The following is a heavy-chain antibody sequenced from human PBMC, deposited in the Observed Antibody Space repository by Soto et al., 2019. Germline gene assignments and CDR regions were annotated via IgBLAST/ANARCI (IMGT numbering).Heavy chain of an antibody. J-gene: IGHJ4*02. V-gene: IGHV4-4*02. CDR1: GGSISSSNW. CDR2: IYHSGST. CDR3: ARAHRLAVAGAFDY. D-gene: IGHD6-19*01. Sequence: QVQLQESGPGLVKPSGTLSLTCAVSGGSISSSNWWNWVRQPPGKGLEWIGEIYHSGSTNYNPSRXXXVXXSVDKSKNQFSLKLSSVTAADTAVYYCARAHRLAVAGAFDYWGLGTLVTVSS.